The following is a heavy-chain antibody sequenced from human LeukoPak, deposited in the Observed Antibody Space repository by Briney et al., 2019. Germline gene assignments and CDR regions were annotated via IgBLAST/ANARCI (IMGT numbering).Heavy chain of an antibody. Sequence: PGGSLRLSCAASGFTFSNYWMSWVRQAPGKGLEWVAVISYDGSNKYYADPVKGRFTISRDNSKNTLYLQMNSLRAEDTAVYYCARDLGLTPGYGMDVWGQGTTVTVSS. J-gene: IGHJ6*02. CDR2: ISYDGSNK. CDR1: GFTFSNYW. CDR3: ARDLGLTPGYGMDV. V-gene: IGHV3-30*03.